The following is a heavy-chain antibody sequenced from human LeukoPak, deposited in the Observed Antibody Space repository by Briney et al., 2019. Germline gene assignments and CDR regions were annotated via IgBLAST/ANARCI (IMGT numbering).Heavy chain of an antibody. CDR3: TRQRSGDYFDN. V-gene: IGHV3-7*01. Sequence: PGGSLRLSCVVSGFNFSNYWMDWVRQAPGKGLAWVAFIGQDGRETNYAGSVKGRFTISRDNAKNSLYLQMNSLRAEDTAVYYCTRQRSGDYFDNWGQGTLVIVSS. D-gene: IGHD1-26*01. CDR2: IGQDGRET. CDR1: GFNFSNYW. J-gene: IGHJ4*02.